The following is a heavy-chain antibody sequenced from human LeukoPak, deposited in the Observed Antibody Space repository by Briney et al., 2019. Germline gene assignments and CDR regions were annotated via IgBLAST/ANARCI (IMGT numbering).Heavy chain of an antibody. CDR2: ISYDGNNK. J-gene: IGHJ4*02. CDR3: ATKTPFAVAPRG. CDR1: GLTFSDFG. Sequence: RGSLRLSCAASGLTFSDFGMHWVRQAPGRGLEWVAVISYDGNNKYYVDSVKGRFTISRDNSRNTLYLQMNSLRPEDTAVYYCATKTPFAVAPRGWGQGTLVTVSS. D-gene: IGHD6-19*01. V-gene: IGHV3-30*03.